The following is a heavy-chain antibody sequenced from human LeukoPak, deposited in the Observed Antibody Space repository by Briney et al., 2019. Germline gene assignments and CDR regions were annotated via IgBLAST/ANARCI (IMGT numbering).Heavy chain of an antibody. CDR3: TRVFVGDEYSSSGY. D-gene: IGHD6-13*01. CDR1: GFTFSRYY. V-gene: IGHV3-74*01. J-gene: IGHJ4*02. Sequence: PGGSLRLSCAASGFTFSRYYMHWVRQAPGKGLVWVSRINSDGSSTTYADSVKGRFTISRGNAKNTLYLQMNSLKVEDTAVYYCTRVFVGDEYSSSGYWGQGTLVTVSS. CDR2: INSDGSST.